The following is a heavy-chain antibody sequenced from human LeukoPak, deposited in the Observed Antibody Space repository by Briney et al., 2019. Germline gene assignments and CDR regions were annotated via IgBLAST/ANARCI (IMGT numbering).Heavy chain of an antibody. V-gene: IGHV3-7*03. CDR1: GFTFSSYW. CDR2: IKQDGSEK. CDR3: ARDKVTDFGYGMDV. Sequence: GGSLRLSCAASGFTFSSYWMSWVRQAPGKGLEWVANIKQDGSEKYYVDSVKGRSTISRDNAKNSLYLQMNGLRAEDTAVYYCARDKVTDFGYGMDVWGKGTTVTVSS. J-gene: IGHJ6*04. D-gene: IGHD3-3*01.